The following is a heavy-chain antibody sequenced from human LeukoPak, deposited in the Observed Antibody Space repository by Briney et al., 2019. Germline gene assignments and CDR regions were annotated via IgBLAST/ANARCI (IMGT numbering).Heavy chain of an antibody. D-gene: IGHD3-10*01. CDR1: GFTFSSAC. Sequence: GGCLRPSRAAAGFTFSSACTRWVRQAPGKGLEWEVDISYEGSNTKYAASGTGRLTIARDNCENMMCLQMTSLITTEMGVTDCAKPYYHGSRSYMDYWGQGTLVTVRS. CDR3: AKPYYHGSRSYMDY. CDR2: ISYEGSNT. J-gene: IGHJ4*02. V-gene: IGHV3-30*18.